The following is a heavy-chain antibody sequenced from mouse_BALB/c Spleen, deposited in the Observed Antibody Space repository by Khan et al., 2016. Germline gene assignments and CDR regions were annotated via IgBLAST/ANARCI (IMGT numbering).Heavy chain of an antibody. CDR1: GFTFSSYA. CDR3: ARHESNYPFAY. CDR2: ISSGGSYT. D-gene: IGHD2-5*01. J-gene: IGHJ3*01. Sequence: EVELVESGGGLVRPGGSLKLSCAASGFTFSSYAMSWVRQTPEKRLEWVATISSGGSYTYYPDSVKGRFSISRDNAKNTLYLQLSSLRSEDTAMXDCARHESNYPFAYWGQGTLVTVSA. V-gene: IGHV5-9-3*01.